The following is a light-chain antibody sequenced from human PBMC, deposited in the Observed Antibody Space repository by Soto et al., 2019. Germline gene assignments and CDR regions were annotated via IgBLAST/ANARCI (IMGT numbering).Light chain of an antibody. V-gene: IGKV3-15*01. CDR3: QQYHTWRVT. CDR1: QGVSRK. J-gene: IGKJ4*02. CDR2: GTS. Sequence: DIVMTQSPATLSVAPGERVTFSCRASQGVSRKLAWYQHKPGQAPRLLISGTSTGATGIPARFSGSGSGTEFTLTISSLQSEDYAIYYCQQYHTWRVTLXGGTEVDVK.